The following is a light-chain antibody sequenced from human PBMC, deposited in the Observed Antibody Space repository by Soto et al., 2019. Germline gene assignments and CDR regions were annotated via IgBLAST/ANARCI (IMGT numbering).Light chain of an antibody. Sequence: QSALTQPASVSGSPGQSITISCTGTSSDVGGYNYVSWYQQHPGKAPKLMIYEVSNRPSGVSNRFSGSKAGNTASLTLSGLQAEEEADYYCSSYTSSSTPDVCGTGTKLTVL. CDR3: SSYTSSSTPDV. CDR2: EVS. J-gene: IGLJ1*01. CDR1: SSDVGGYNY. V-gene: IGLV2-14*01.